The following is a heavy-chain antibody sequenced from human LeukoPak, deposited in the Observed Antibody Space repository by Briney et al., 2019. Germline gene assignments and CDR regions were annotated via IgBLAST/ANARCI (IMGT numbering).Heavy chain of an antibody. V-gene: IGHV3-53*01. D-gene: IGHD5-12*01. CDR2: VYSRGNT. Sequence: GGSLRLSCAASGFTVTNNHMNWVRQAPGRGLEWVSVVYSRGNTYYADSVTGRFTISRDNSKNTLYLQMNSLRVEDTAVYFCASDSGYDRGVFDYWGQGALVTVSS. CDR1: GFTVTNNH. J-gene: IGHJ4*02. CDR3: ASDSGYDRGVFDY.